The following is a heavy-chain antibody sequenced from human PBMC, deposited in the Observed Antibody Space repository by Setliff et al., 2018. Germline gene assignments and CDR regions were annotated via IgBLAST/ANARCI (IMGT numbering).Heavy chain of an antibody. J-gene: IGHJ3*02. V-gene: IGHV3-23*01. CDR1: GFTFSSSA. CDR2: ISSTITST. Sequence: GGSLRLSCAASGFTFSSSAMAWVRQAPGKGLEWVSAISSTITSTYYADSVKGRFTISRDNSKNTLYLQMNSLRAEDTAVYYCARAQLYNWNLRPMGAFDIWGQGTMVTVSS. D-gene: IGHD1-20*01. CDR3: ARAQLYNWNLRPMGAFDI.